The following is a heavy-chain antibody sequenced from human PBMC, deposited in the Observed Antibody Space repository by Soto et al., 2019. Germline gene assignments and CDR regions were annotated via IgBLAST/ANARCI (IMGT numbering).Heavy chain of an antibody. V-gene: IGHV1-69*12. CDR2: IIPIFGTA. J-gene: IGHJ6*02. CDR1: GGTFSSYA. D-gene: IGHD4-4*01. CDR3: ARRGVTHTAVALYYYYYGMDV. Sequence: QVQLVQSGAEVKKPGSSVKVSCKASGGTFSSYAISWVRQAPGQGLEWMGGIIPIFGTASYAQKFQGRVTITADESTSTAYMELSSLRSEDTAVYYCARRGVTHTAVALYYYYYGMDVWGQGTTVTVSS.